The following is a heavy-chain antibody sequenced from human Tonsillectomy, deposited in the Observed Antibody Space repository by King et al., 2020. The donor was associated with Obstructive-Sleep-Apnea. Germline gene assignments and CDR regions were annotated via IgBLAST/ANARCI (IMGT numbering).Heavy chain of an antibody. J-gene: IGHJ6*02. D-gene: IGHD3-16*01. V-gene: IGHV5-10-1*01. CDR2: IDPSDSYT. Sequence: VQLVESGAEVKKPGESLRLSCQGSGYSFTSYWISWVRQMPGKGLEWMGRIDPSDSYTNYSPSFQGHVTISADKSISTAYLQWRSLKASDTAMYYCAGGPIRSTSLGMDVWGQGTTVTVSS. CDR3: AGGPIRSTSLGMDV. CDR1: GYSFTSYW.